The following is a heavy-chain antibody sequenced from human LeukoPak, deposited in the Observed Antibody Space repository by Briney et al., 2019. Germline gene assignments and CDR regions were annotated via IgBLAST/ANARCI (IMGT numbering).Heavy chain of an antibody. D-gene: IGHD5-18*01. CDR2: ISSSGSTI. CDR1: GVSISSSNSY. J-gene: IGHJ6*03. V-gene: IGHV3-11*01. CDR3: ARTNTAMVSHYYYYMDV. Sequence: LSLTCTVSGVSISSSNSYWGWIRQAPGKGLEWVSYISSSGSTIYYADSVKGRFTISRDNAKNSLYLQMNSLRAEDTAVYYCARTNTAMVSHYYYYMDVWGKGTTVTISS.